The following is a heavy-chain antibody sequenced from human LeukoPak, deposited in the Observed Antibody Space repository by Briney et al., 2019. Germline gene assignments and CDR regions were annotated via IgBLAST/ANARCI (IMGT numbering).Heavy chain of an antibody. D-gene: IGHD6-19*01. Sequence: GGSLRLSVAASGFTFSSNAMTGVPKAPGKGRNWVSSISAGGSNTYYADSVKGRFTISRDKSKNTLYLQMNNLRAEDTAVYYCAKDHSVAGTPLDYWGQGTLVTVSS. J-gene: IGHJ4*02. V-gene: IGHV3-23*01. CDR2: ISAGGSNT. CDR3: AKDHSVAGTPLDY. CDR1: GFTFSSNA.